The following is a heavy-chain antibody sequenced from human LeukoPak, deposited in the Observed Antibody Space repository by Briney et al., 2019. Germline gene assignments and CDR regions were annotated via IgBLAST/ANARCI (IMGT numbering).Heavy chain of an antibody. CDR2: IYPGDPDT. D-gene: IGHD1-26*01. J-gene: IGHJ4*02. V-gene: IGHV5-51*01. CDR3: ARHQIVGATRSPFDY. Sequence: GESLKISCKGSGYNFNSYWIGWVRQMPGRGLEWMGIIYPGDPDTRYRPSFQGQVTISADKSISTAYLQWSSLKASDTAIYYCARHQIVGATRSPFDYWGQGTLVTVSS. CDR1: GYNFNSYW.